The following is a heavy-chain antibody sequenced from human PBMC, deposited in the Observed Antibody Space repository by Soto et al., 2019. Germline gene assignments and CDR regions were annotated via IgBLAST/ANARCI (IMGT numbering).Heavy chain of an antibody. J-gene: IGHJ6*02. V-gene: IGHV1-69*13. CDR2: IIPIFGTA. CDR3: ARDIVVVVAATDYYYYGMDV. Sequence: GASVKVSCKASGGTFSSYAISWVRQAPGQGLEWMGGIIPIFGTANYAQKFQGRVTITADESTSTAYMELSSLRSEDTAVYYCARDIVVVVAATDYYYYGMDVWGQGTTVTVSS. CDR1: GGTFSSYA. D-gene: IGHD2-15*01.